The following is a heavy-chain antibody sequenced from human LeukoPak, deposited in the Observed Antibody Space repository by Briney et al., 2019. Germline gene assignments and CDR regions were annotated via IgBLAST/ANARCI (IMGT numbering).Heavy chain of an antibody. CDR1: GYTFTTYK. Sequence: ASVKVSCKASGYTFTTYKMHWVRQAPGQGLECMGIINPSDGTTTYAQTFQGRVTMTRDTSTTTVYMELSSLTSDDTAVYYCTKDPNGDYVGAFDPWGQGTLVTVSS. J-gene: IGHJ5*02. V-gene: IGHV1-46*01. CDR2: INPSDGTT. CDR3: TKDPNGDYVGAFDP. D-gene: IGHD4-17*01.